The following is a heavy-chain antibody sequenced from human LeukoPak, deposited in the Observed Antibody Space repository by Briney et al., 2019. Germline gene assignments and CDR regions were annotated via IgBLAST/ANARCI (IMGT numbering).Heavy chain of an antibody. J-gene: IGHJ4*02. CDR2: INPNSGDT. D-gene: IGHD5-24*01. CDR1: GYIFKDFY. Sequence: GASVKVSCKTSGYIFKDFYIHWVRQAPGHGLEWMGWINPNSGDTNSAQRFQGRVTMTRYTSTGTAYKDLRSLTSDDTAVYFCAKASSGGYNSHWGQGTLVTVSS. V-gene: IGHV1-2*02. CDR3: AKASSGGYNSH.